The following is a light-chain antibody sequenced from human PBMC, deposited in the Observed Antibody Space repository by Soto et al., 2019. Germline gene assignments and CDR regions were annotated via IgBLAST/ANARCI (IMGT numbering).Light chain of an antibody. CDR1: QSISSW. CDR2: DAS. V-gene: IGKV1-5*01. Sequence: DIQMTLSPSTLSASLRDRVTMTCRASQSISSWLAWYQQKPGKAPKLLIYDASSLESGVPSRFSGSGSGTEFTLTITSLQPDDFATYYCQQDNSYPWTFGQGAKVDI. CDR3: QQDNSYPWT. J-gene: IGKJ1*01.